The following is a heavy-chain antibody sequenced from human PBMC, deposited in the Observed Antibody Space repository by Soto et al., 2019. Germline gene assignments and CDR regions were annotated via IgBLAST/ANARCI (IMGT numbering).Heavy chain of an antibody. CDR2: ISGSGGST. J-gene: IGHJ4*02. CDR3: AKDWELESADY. Sequence: GGSLRLSCAASGFTFCRYSMSLVRQAPGKGLEWVSAISGSGGSTYYADSVKGRFTISRDNSKNTLYLQMNSLRAEDTAVYYCAKDWELESADYWGQGTLVTVSS. D-gene: IGHD1-1*01. CDR1: GFTFCRYS. V-gene: IGHV3-23*01.